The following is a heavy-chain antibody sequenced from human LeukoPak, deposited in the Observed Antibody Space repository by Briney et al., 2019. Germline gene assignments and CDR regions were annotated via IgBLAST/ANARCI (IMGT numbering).Heavy chain of an antibody. D-gene: IGHD4-23*01. J-gene: IGHJ4*02. CDR2: ISGSGGST. CDR3: AKEKTAVKTPGIDY. V-gene: IGHV3-23*01. CDR1: GFTFSSFA. Sequence: GGSLRLSCAASGFTFSSFAMTWVRQAPGKGLEWVSGISGSGGSTDYADSVKGRFTISRDNSKNTLYLQMNSLRADDTAVYYCAKEKTAVKTPGIDYWGQGTLVTVSS.